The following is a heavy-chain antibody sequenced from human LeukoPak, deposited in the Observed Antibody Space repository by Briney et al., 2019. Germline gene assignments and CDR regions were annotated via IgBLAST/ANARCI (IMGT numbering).Heavy chain of an antibody. D-gene: IGHD1-14*01. V-gene: IGHV3-30*18. J-gene: IGHJ3*02. CDR2: ISYDGSNK. CDR1: GFTFSSYG. Sequence: PGGSLRLSCAASGFTFSSYGTHWVRQAPGKGLEWVAVISYDGSNKYYADSVKGRFTISRDNSKNTLYLQMNSLRAEDTAVYYCAKGLTKGSHDAFDIWGQGTMVTVSS. CDR3: AKGLTKGSHDAFDI.